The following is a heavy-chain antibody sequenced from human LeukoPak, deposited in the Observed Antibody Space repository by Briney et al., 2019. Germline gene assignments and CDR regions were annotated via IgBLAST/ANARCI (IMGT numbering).Heavy chain of an antibody. J-gene: IGHJ4*02. Sequence: GGSLRLSCAASGFTFSSYAMHWVRQAPGKGLEWVAVISYDGSNKYYADSVKGRFTISRDNSKNTLYLQMNSLRAEDTAVYYCARVIAVAGTSVYWGQGTLVTVSS. CDR1: GFTFSSYA. D-gene: IGHD6-19*01. CDR3: ARVIAVAGTSVY. CDR2: ISYDGSNK. V-gene: IGHV3-30-3*01.